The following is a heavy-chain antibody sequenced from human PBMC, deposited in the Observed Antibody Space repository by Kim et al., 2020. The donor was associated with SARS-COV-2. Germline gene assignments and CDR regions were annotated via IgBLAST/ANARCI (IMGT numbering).Heavy chain of an antibody. CDR1: GYTFTSYY. CDR2: INPSGGST. J-gene: IGHJ4*02. V-gene: IGHV1-46*01. Sequence: ASVKVSCKASGYTFTSYYMHWVRQAPGQGLEWMGIINPSGGSTSYAQKFQGRVTMTRDTSTSTVYMELSSLRSEDTAVYYCASSAAGPRGFGYWGQGTLVTVSS. CDR3: ASSAAGPRGFGY. D-gene: IGHD6-13*01.